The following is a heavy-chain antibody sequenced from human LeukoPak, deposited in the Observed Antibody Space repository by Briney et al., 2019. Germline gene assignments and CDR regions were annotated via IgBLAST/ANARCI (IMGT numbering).Heavy chain of an antibody. CDR2: ISNSDNST. J-gene: IGHJ5*02. CDR3: ATRSSSSPT. Sequence: PGGSLRLSCAASGFSLSIHDMTWVRQAPEKGLEWVSTISNSDNSTYYADSVKGRFTISRDNSKNTLYLQMNSLRAEDTAVYYCATRSSSSPTWGQGTLVTVSS. V-gene: IGHV3-23*01. CDR1: GFSLSIHD.